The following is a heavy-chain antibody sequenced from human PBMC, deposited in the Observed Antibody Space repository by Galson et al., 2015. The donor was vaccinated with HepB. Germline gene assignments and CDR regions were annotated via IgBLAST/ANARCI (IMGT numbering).Heavy chain of an antibody. CDR2: ISAYTGNT. CDR1: GYTSTSYG. Sequence: SEQVSCKASGYTSTSYGISWVRQAPGQGLEWMGWISAYTGNTNYAQRLQGRVTMTTDTSTSTAYMELRSLRSDDTAVYYCARETYYVSSGYYGYWGQGTLVTVSS. J-gene: IGHJ4*02. D-gene: IGHD3-22*01. CDR3: ARETYYVSSGYYGY. V-gene: IGHV1-18*01.